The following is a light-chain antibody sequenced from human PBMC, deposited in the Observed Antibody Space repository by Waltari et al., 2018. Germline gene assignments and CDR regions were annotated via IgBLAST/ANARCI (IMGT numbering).Light chain of an antibody. Sequence: EIVLTQSPGTLSLSPGASATLSCRTRQSVTRALAWYQQKPGQAPRLLIYGASNRATGIPDRFSGSGSGTDFSLTISSLEPEDFAVYYCQHYLRLPVTFGQGTKVEVK. CDR1: QSVTRA. CDR2: GAS. V-gene: IGKV3-20*01. J-gene: IGKJ1*01. CDR3: QHYLRLPVT.